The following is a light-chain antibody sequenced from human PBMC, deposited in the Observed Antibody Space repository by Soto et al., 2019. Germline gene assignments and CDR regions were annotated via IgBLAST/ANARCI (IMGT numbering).Light chain of an antibody. Sequence: EIVLTQSPATLSLSPRERATLSCRASQSVSSYLACYQQKRGQAPRLLIYDASNTATGITGRFTGSGSGTDFSLTISSLEREGFAVYYCQQRSTWPLTFGGGTKVEIQ. CDR2: DAS. V-gene: IGKV3-11*01. J-gene: IGKJ4*01. CDR3: QQRSTWPLT. CDR1: QSVSSY.